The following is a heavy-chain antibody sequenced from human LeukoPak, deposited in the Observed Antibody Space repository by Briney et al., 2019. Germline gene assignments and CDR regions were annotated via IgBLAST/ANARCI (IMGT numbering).Heavy chain of an antibody. CDR2: ISFDGINK. CDR3: ARDHWVTMVRGVIPLYGLDV. V-gene: IGHV3-30-3*01. J-gene: IGHJ6*02. CDR1: GFTFSTYA. D-gene: IGHD3-10*01. Sequence: PGRSLRLSCAASGFTFSTYAMHWVRQAPGKGLEWVAVISFDGINKYYADSVKGRFTISRDNSKSTLYLQMISLRAEDTAVYYCARDHWVTMVRGVIPLYGLDVWGQRSTVTVSS.